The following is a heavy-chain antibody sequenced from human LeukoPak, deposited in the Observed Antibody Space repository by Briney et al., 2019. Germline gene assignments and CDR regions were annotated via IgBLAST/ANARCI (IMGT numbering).Heavy chain of an antibody. CDR2: INHSGST. D-gene: IGHD3-22*01. J-gene: IGHJ5*02. CDR1: GGSFSGYY. Sequence: SETLSLTCAVYGGSFSGYYWSWIRQPPGKGLEWIGEINHSGSTNYNPSLKSRVTISVDTSKNQFSLKLSSVTAADTAVYYCARGGYYDSSGYYHGQYNWFDPWGQGTLVTVSS. CDR3: ARGGYYDSSGYYHGQYNWFDP. V-gene: IGHV4-34*01.